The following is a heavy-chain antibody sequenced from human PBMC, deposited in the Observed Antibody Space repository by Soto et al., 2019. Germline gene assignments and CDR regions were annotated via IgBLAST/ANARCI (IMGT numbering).Heavy chain of an antibody. D-gene: IGHD6-19*01. J-gene: IGHJ4*02. V-gene: IGHV5-51*01. CDR1: GYSFTSYW. CDR3: ARLFDTSGWYDY. CDR2: IYPGDSDT. Sequence: GESLKISCKGSGYSFTSYWIGWVRQMPGKGLERMGIIYPGDSDTRYSPSFQGQVTISADKSITTAYLQWSSLKASDTAIYYCARLFDTSGWYDYWGQGTLVTVSS.